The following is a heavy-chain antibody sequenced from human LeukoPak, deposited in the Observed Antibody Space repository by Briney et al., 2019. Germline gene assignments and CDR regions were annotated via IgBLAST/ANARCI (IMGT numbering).Heavy chain of an antibody. J-gene: IGHJ4*02. D-gene: IGHD1-26*01. V-gene: IGHV3-23*01. CDR1: GFAFSSYA. Sequence: GGSLRLSFAASGFAFSSYAMSWVRQAPGKGLEWTSTINNSGGSTYYADSVNGRFTISRDNPKNTLYLQMSSLRADDTAVYYCAKASGGTFLPNDYWGQGTLVTVSS. CDR3: AKASGGTFLPNDY. CDR2: INNSGGST.